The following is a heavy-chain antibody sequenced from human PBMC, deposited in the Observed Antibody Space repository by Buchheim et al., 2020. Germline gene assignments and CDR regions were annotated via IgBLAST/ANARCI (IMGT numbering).Heavy chain of an antibody. V-gene: IGHV3-30*18. Sequence: QVQLVESGGGVVQPGRSLRLSCAASGFTFSSYGMHWVRQAPGKGLEWVAVISYDGSNKYYADSVQGRFTISRDNSHKPLYLQMNSLRAEDTAVYYCAKEYYYGSGTTMAYYYYGMDVWGQGTT. D-gene: IGHD3-10*01. CDR1: GFTFSSYG. J-gene: IGHJ6*02. CDR2: ISYDGSNK. CDR3: AKEYYYGSGTTMAYYYYGMDV.